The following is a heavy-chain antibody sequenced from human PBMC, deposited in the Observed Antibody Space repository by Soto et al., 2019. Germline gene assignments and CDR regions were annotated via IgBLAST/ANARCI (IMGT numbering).Heavy chain of an antibody. CDR2: IYYSGST. CDR3: GVFEGAGGSGELWGMDV. D-gene: IGHD3-10*01. J-gene: IGHJ6*02. V-gene: IGHV4-59*01. CDR1: GGSISSYY. Sequence: QVQLQESGPGLVKPSETLSLTCTVSGGSISSYYWSWIRQPPGKGLEWIGYIYYSGSTNYNPSLRGGVTIQVDSSKTMFPLKLGSVAVADSAVYYCGVFEGAGGSGELWGMDVWGQGTTVTVSS.